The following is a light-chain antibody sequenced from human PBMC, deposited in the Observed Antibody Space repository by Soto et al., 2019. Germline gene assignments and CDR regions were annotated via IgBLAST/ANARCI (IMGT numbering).Light chain of an antibody. Sequence: QSALTQPASMSESPGQSITIPCTGTNSDIGGYNSVSWYQQHPGMAPQLIIYDVSYRPSGISSRFSGSKSGNTASLTISGLQAADEADYYCASFTTNSARVFGGGTQLTVL. CDR1: NSDIGGYNS. CDR3: ASFTTNSARV. J-gene: IGLJ2*01. V-gene: IGLV2-14*03. CDR2: DVS.